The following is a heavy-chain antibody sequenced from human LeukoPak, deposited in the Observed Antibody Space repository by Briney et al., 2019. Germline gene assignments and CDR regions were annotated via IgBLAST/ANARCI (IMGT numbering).Heavy chain of an antibody. CDR1: GGSISSYY. Sequence: SETLSLTCTVSGGSISSYYWSWIQQPPGKGLEWIGYIYYSGSTNYNPSLKSRVTISVDTSKNQFSLKLSSVTAADTAVYYCARDRRIAAAGTYYYYGMDVWGQGTTVTVSS. CDR3: ARDRRIAAAGTYYYYGMDV. V-gene: IGHV4-59*01. D-gene: IGHD6-13*01. CDR2: IYYSGST. J-gene: IGHJ6*02.